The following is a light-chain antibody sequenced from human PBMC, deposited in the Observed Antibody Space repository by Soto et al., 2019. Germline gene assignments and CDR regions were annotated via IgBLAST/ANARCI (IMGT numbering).Light chain of an antibody. Sequence: ETVLTQSPGTLSLSPGVRVTLSCRASQSVCSRCLAWYQQKPGQSPRLLIYGASSRATGIPDRFSGSGSGTDFTLTISRLEPEDFAVYYCQHYGTTPWMFGQGTKVGIK. CDR3: QHYGTTPWM. CDR1: QSVCSRC. J-gene: IGKJ1*01. CDR2: GAS. V-gene: IGKV3-20*01.